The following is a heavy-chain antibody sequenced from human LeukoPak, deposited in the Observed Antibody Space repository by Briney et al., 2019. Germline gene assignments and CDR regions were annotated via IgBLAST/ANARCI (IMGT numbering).Heavy chain of an antibody. J-gene: IGHJ6*04. Sequence: ASVKVSCKASGYTFTSYGISWVRQAPGQGLEWMGWICAYNGNTNYAQKLQGRVTMTTDTATSTAYMELRSLRSDDTAVYYCARVGDDIVVVPAATEDYYYYYGMDVWGKGTTVTVSS. CDR1: GYTFTSYG. D-gene: IGHD2-2*01. CDR3: ARVGDDIVVVPAATEDYYYYYGMDV. V-gene: IGHV1-18*04. CDR2: ICAYNGNT.